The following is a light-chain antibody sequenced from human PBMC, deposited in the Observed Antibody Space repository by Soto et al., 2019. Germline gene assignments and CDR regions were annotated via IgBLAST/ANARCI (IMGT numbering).Light chain of an antibody. V-gene: IGLV2-14*01. CDR1: SSDGGGYNY. CDR3: SSYTSSSTRV. Sequence: QSVLTQPASVSGSPGQSITISCTGTSSDGGGYNYVSWYQQHPGKAPKLMIYDVSNRPSGVSNRFSGSKSGNTASLTISGLQVEDEADYYCSSYTSSSTRVFGGGTKLTV. CDR2: DVS. J-gene: IGLJ3*02.